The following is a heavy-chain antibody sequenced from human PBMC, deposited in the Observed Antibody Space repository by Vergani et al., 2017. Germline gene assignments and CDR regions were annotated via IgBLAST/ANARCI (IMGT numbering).Heavy chain of an antibody. CDR1: GGSISSDNW. CDR2: IHRSRST. Sequence: QVQLQQWGPGLVTPSGTLSLTCAVYGGSISSDNWWNWVRQAPGKGLQWIGEIHRSRSTNYNPSLRRRVTISVDTSKNQFSLKLSSVTAADTAVYYCARKVRYDFWSGRPYYYYYMDVWGKGTTVTVSS. V-gene: IGHV4-4*02. CDR3: ARKVRYDFWSGRPYYYYYMDV. D-gene: IGHD3-3*01. J-gene: IGHJ6*03.